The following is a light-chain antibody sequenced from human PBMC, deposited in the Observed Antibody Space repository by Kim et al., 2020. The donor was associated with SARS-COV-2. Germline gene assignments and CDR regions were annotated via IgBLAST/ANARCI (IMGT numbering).Light chain of an antibody. CDR2: DVT. CDR3: SSYTSSNTLV. Sequence: GQTIPISCTGTSSDMGDYNYVSWYQQRPGKAPRLRIYDVTQRPSGVSNRFAGSKTGNTASLTISGLQGEDEADYFCSSYTSSNTLVFGGGTQLTVL. CDR1: SSDMGDYNY. V-gene: IGLV2-14*03. J-gene: IGLJ2*01.